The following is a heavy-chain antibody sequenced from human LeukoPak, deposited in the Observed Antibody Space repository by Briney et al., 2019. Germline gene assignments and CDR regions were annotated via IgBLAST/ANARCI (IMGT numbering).Heavy chain of an antibody. J-gene: IGHJ4*02. CDR2: ISSSISSSTSYT. CDR1: GFTFSDYY. CDR3: ARGTGTDY. D-gene: IGHD1-1*01. Sequence: GGSLRLLCAASGFTFSDYYMSWIRQAPGKGLEWVSYISSSISSSTSYTNYADSVKGRFTISRDNAKNSLYLQMNSLRAEDTAVYYCARGTGTDYWGQGTLVTVSS. V-gene: IGHV3-11*03.